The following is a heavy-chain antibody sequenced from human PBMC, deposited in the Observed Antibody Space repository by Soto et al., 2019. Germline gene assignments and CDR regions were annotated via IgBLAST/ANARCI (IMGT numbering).Heavy chain of an antibody. V-gene: IGHV4-59*01. Sequence: SETLSLTCNVSGGSIRSYYWNWIRQPPGKTLEWIGDVHYSGSANYNPSLKSRVTISVDMSRNQFSLKLNSVTAADTAVYYCARGSMVRGPTPFDYWGQGTMVTVS. CDR2: VHYSGSA. CDR3: ARGSMVRGPTPFDY. CDR1: GGSIRSYY. J-gene: IGHJ4*02. D-gene: IGHD3-10*01.